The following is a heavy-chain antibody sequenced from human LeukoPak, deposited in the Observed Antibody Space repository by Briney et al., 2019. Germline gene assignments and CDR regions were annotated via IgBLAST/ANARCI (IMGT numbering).Heavy chain of an antibody. Sequence: PGGSLRLSCAASGFTFSSYSMNWVRQAPGKGLEWVPSISSSSSYIYYADSVKGRFTISRDNAKNSLYLQMNSLRAEDTAVYYCARGLEWSGYDSPFDYWGQGTLVTVSS. CDR2: ISSSSSYI. D-gene: IGHD5-12*01. J-gene: IGHJ4*02. CDR1: GFTFSSYS. V-gene: IGHV3-21*01. CDR3: ARGLEWSGYDSPFDY.